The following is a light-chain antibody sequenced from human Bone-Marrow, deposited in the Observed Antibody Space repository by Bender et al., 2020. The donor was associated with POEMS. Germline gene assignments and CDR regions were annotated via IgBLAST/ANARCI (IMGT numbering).Light chain of an antibody. CDR2: TTN. J-gene: IGLJ3*02. V-gene: IGLV1-44*01. CDR1: SSNIGLNP. CDR3: AVWDDSLNGWV. Sequence: QSVLTKPPSAAGTPGQRVTISCSGSSSNIGLNPVNWYQQLPGTAPQLLIYTTNHRPSGVPDRFSGSRSGTSASLAMSGLQSEDAADYYCAVWDDSLNGWVFGGGTKLTVL.